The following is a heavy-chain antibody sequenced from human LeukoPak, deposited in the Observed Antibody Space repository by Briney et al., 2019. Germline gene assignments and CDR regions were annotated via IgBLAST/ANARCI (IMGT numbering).Heavy chain of an antibody. V-gene: IGHV3-7*01. J-gene: IGHJ4*02. D-gene: IGHD2-2*01. CDR1: GFTFSSYW. Sequence: GGSLRLSCAASGFTFSSYWMGWVRQAPGKGLEWVANIKQDGSEKYYVDSVKGRFTISRDNAKNSLYLQMNSLRAEDTAVYYCARGGSQGYCSSTSCYELDYWGQGTLVTVSS. CDR2: IKQDGSEK. CDR3: ARGGSQGYCSSTSCYELDY.